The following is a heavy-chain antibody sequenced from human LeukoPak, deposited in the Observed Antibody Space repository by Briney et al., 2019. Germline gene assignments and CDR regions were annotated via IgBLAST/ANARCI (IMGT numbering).Heavy chain of an antibody. Sequence: SQTLSLTCTVSGGSISSGGYYWSWIRQHPGKGLEWIGYIYYSGSTYYNPSLKSRVTISVDTSKNQFSLKLSSVTAADTAVYYCARELPGNNWFYPWGQGTLVTVSS. CDR3: ARELPGNNWFYP. D-gene: IGHD3-10*01. J-gene: IGHJ5*02. V-gene: IGHV4-31*03. CDR2: IYYSGST. CDR1: GGSISSGGYY.